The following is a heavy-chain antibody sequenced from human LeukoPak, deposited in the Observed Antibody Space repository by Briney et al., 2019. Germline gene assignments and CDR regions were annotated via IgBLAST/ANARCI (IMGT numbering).Heavy chain of an antibody. CDR3: AKFGVAAGTDYWYFDL. D-gene: IGHD6-19*01. CDR2: VSYDGRYR. CDR1: GFTFSSYG. J-gene: IGHJ2*01. V-gene: IGHV3-30*18. Sequence: PGGSLRLSCAASGFTFSSYGMHWVRQAPGKGLERVAVVSYDGRYRYYADSVKGRFTISRDNSKNTLYLQMDSLRAEDTAVYYCAKFGVAAGTDYWYFDLWGRGTLVTVSS.